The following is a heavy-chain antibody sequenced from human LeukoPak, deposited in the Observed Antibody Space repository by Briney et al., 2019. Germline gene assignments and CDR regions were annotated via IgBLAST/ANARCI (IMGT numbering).Heavy chain of an antibody. V-gene: IGHV3-9*01. CDR3: SKGLLKVGGEQFEL. Sequence: PGRSLRLSCAASGFTFDDYAMHWVRQAPGKGLEWVSGISWNSGSIAYADSVRGRFTISRDNAKNSLYLQMNGLRPEDTALYYWSKGLLKVGGEQFELWGQGTLGHGLF. CDR1: GFTFDDYA. D-gene: IGHD1-7*01. CDR2: ISWNSGSI. J-gene: IGHJ4*01.